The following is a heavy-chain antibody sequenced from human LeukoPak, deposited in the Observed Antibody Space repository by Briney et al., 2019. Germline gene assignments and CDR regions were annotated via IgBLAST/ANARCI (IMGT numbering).Heavy chain of an antibody. Sequence: GRSLRLSCAASGFTFSDYTMQWVRQAPGKGLEWVAFLPPDGSYQYYADSLKGRFTISRDNFKNALYLQMNSLRFEDTAVYYCARGLHGRSWYGAHWGQGTLLSVSS. CDR3: ARGLHGRSWYGAH. V-gene: IGHV3-30*04. J-gene: IGHJ4*02. CDR1: GFTFSDYT. D-gene: IGHD6-13*01. CDR2: LPPDGSYQ.